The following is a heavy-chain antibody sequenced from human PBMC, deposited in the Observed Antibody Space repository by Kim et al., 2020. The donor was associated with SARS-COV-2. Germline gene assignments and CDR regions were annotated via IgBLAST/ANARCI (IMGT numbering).Heavy chain of an antibody. CDR2: VSGDGGST. J-gene: IGHJ2*01. Sequence: GGSLRLSCAASGFTFGSYAMHWVRQAPGRGLEWVSAVSGDGGSTYYAESVRGRFTISRDNSKNTLYLQMNRLRVEDTAVYYCAKTAPSGLGGGR. V-gene: IGHV3-23*01. CDR3: AKTAPSGLG. D-gene: IGHD3-16*01. CDR1: GFTFGSYA.